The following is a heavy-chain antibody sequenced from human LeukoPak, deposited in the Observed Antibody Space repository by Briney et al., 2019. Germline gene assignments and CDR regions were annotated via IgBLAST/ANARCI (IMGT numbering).Heavy chain of an antibody. Sequence: ASVKVSCTASGGTFSSYAISWVRQAPGQGLEWMGIINPSGGSTSYAQKFQGRVTMTRDTSTSTVYMELSSLRSEDTAVYYCAREPLRIVVVPAAEGDAFDIWGQGTMVTVSS. CDR2: INPSGGST. D-gene: IGHD2-2*01. CDR1: GGTFSSYA. V-gene: IGHV1-46*01. CDR3: AREPLRIVVVPAAEGDAFDI. J-gene: IGHJ3*02.